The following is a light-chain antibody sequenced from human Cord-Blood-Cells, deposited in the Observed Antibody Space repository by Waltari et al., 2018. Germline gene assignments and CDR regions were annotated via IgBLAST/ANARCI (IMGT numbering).Light chain of an antibody. Sequence: DIQMTQSPSSLSASVGDRVTITCRASQSISSYLNWYQQKPGKAPKLLIYAASSLQSGVPSRFSGSGSGTAFPLPISSLQPEDFATDYCQQSYSTPLPTFGQGTKVEIK. CDR3: QQSYSTPLPT. J-gene: IGKJ1*01. CDR1: QSISSY. CDR2: AAS. V-gene: IGKV1-39*01.